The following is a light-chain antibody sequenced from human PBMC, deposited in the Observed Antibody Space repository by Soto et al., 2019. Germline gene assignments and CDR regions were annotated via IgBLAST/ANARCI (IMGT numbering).Light chain of an antibody. Sequence: EIVLTQSAGTLSLSPRERATLSCRASQSVSYYLAWYQQKPGHAPRLLIYDASSRATGVPDRFSGSGSGTDFTLTFSRLEPEDFAVYCFEYYGTSITFGGGTKVDIK. CDR2: DAS. CDR3: EYYGTSIT. V-gene: IGKV3-20*01. CDR1: QSVSYY. J-gene: IGKJ4*01.